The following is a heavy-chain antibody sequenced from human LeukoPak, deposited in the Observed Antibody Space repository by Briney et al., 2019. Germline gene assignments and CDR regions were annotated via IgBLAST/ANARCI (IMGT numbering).Heavy chain of an antibody. V-gene: IGHV1-18*01. J-gene: IGHJ5*02. CDR1: GYTFTNYG. Sequence: GASVKVSCKASGYTFTNYGITWVRQAPGQGLEWMGWISAYNGNTNNAQKFQGRVTMTTDTSTNTAYMELRSLRSDDTAVYYCARGGHRRYYYVSGTEFDPWGQGTLVTVSS. CDR3: ARGGHRRYYYVSGTEFDP. D-gene: IGHD3-10*01. CDR2: ISAYNGNT.